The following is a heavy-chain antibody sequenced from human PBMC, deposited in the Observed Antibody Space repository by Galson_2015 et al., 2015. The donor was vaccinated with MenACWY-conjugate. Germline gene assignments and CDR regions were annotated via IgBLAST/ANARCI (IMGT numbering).Heavy chain of an antibody. J-gene: IGHJ4*02. D-gene: IGHD5-18*01. CDR3: AKDIKGGYSYDVDY. Sequence: SLRLSCAASGFTFDDYTMHWVRQAPGKGLEWVSLISWDGGSTYYADSVKGRFTISRDNSKNSLYLQMNSLRTEDTALYYCAKDIKGGYSYDVDYWGQGTLVTVSS. CDR2: ISWDGGST. CDR1: GFTFDDYT. V-gene: IGHV3-43*01.